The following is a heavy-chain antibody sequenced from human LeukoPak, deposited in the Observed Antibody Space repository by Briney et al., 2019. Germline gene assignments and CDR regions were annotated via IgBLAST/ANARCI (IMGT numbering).Heavy chain of an antibody. Sequence: GGSLRLSCAASGFTFSDHYMSWIRQAPGKGLEWVSYISHTGTTTMYGDSVQGRFTVSRDNANNLLFLQMNSLRAEDTAVYFCVRPARLIDYWGQGTLITVSS. CDR3: VRPARLIDY. V-gene: IGHV3-11*01. D-gene: IGHD3-3*01. J-gene: IGHJ4*02. CDR1: GFTFSDHY. CDR2: ISHTGTTT.